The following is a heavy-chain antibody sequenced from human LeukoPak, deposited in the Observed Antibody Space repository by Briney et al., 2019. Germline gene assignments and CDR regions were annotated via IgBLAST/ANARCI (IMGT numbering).Heavy chain of an antibody. Sequence: PGGSLRLSCAASGFTFSSYAMGWVRQAPGQGLEWVSSISGSASTTYYADSVKGRFTISRDNSKNSLYLQKNSLRAGDTAVYYCASRQWIQLWSPPGYWGQGTLVTVSS. D-gene: IGHD5-18*01. J-gene: IGHJ4*02. V-gene: IGHV3-23*01. CDR3: ASRQWIQLWSPPGY. CDR1: GFTFSSYA. CDR2: ISGSASTT.